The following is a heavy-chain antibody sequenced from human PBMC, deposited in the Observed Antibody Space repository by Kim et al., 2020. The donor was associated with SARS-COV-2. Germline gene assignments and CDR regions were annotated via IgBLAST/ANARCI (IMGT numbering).Heavy chain of an antibody. CDR3: AKDLPVFARYYFYAMDV. J-gene: IGHJ6*01. D-gene: IGHD2-21*01. CDR2: ISYDGSNK. V-gene: IGHV3-30*18. CDR1: GFTFSSYG. Sequence: GGSLRLSCVASGFTFSSYGMHWVRQAPGKGLEWVAVISYDGSNKYYADSVKGRFTISRDNSKNTLYLQMNSLRAEDTAVYFCAKDLPVFARYYFYAMDV.